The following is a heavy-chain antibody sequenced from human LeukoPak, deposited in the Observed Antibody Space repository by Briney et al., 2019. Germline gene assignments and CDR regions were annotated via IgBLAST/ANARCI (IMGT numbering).Heavy chain of an antibody. CDR2: IIPIFGTA. J-gene: IGHJ6*03. V-gene: IGHV1-69*13. CDR1: GYTFTSYG. Sequence: ASVKVSCKASGYTFTSYGISWVRQAPGQGLEWMGGIIPIFGTANYAQKFQGRVTITADESTSTAYMELSSLRSEDTAVYYCARGHMVRGASYYYYYYMDVWGKGTTVTISS. CDR3: ARGHMVRGASYYYYYYMDV. D-gene: IGHD3-10*01.